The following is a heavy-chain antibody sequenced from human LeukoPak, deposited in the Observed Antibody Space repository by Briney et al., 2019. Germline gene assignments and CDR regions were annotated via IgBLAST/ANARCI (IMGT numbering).Heavy chain of an antibody. CDR1: GFNFGGFA. CDR3: AKDLNFGDGRWEFDP. Sequence: GGSLRLSCAASGFNFGGFAMAWVRQTPGRGLEWVSGILASGTTYYEDSVKGRFTISRDNSNNILFLQMNSLRVDDTAVYFCAKDLNFGDGRWEFDPWGPGTLVTV. D-gene: IGHD3-10*01. CDR2: ILASGTT. V-gene: IGHV3-23*01. J-gene: IGHJ5*02.